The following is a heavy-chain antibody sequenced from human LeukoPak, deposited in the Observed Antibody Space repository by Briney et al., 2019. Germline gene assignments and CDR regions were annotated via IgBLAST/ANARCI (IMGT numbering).Heavy chain of an antibody. D-gene: IGHD6-19*01. V-gene: IGHV3-53*01. J-gene: IGHJ6*03. Sequence: GGSLRLSCAASGFTFSSYSMNWVRQAPGKGLEWVSFIYSDNTHYSDSVKGRFTISRDNSKNTLYLQMNSLRAEDTAVYYCARSEQFPYYMDVWGKGTTVTVSS. CDR3: ARSEQFPYYMDV. CDR2: IYSDNT. CDR1: GFTFSSYS.